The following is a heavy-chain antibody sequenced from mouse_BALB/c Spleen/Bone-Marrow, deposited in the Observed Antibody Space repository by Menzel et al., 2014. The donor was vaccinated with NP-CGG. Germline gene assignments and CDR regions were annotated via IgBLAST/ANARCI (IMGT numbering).Heavy chain of an antibody. CDR1: GYTFTSYY. V-gene: IGHV1S81*02. CDR2: INPSNGVN. D-gene: IGHD2-1*01. Sequence: QVQLQQSGAELVKPGASVKLSCKASGYTFTSYYMYWVKQRPGQGLEWIGGINPSNGVNNFNEKFKSKASLTVDKSSSTAYMQLSSLTSEDSAVYYCSRGGNFDVMDYWGQGTSVTVSS. CDR3: SRGGNFDVMDY. J-gene: IGHJ4*01.